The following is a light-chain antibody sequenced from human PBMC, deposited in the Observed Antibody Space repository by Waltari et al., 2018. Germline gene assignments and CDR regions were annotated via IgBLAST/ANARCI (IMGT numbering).Light chain of an antibody. V-gene: IGKV3-20*01. CDR3: QQYDGSPMWS. Sequence: ETVLTQSPATLSLSPGDSATLSCRASQSVPSRYLAWYHQRPGQSPRLLIYGAYTRASCIPDRFSGSGSGTDCSLRISRVETEDFGLYYCQQYDGSPMWSFGLGTKVEVK. J-gene: IGKJ1*01. CDR2: GAY. CDR1: QSVPSRY.